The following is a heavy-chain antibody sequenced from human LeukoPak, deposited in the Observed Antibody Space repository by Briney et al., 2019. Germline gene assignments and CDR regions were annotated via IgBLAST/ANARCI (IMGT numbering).Heavy chain of an antibody. D-gene: IGHD4-17*01. V-gene: IGHV1-18*01. J-gene: IGHJ5*02. CDR3: ARPRSRDYGDYSP. Sequence: ASVKVSCKASGGTFSSYAISWVRQAPGQGLEWMGWISAYNGNTNYAQKLQGRVTMTTDTSTSTAYMELRSLRSDDTAVYYCARPRSRDYGDYSPWGQGTLVTVSS. CDR2: ISAYNGNT. CDR1: GGTFSSYA.